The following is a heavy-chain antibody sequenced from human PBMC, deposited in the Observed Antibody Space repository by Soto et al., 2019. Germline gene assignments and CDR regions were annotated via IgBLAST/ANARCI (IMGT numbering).Heavy chain of an antibody. J-gene: IGHJ4*02. CDR2: IDPSDSQT. D-gene: IGHD3-22*01. Sequence: GESMKISSKVSGSSFACYWITWVRQKQGKGLEWMGRIDPSDSQTYYSPSFRGHVTISVTKSITTVFLQWSSLRASDTAMYYCARQIYDSDTGPNFQYYFDSWGQGTPVTGSS. V-gene: IGHV5-10-1*01. CDR3: ARQIYDSDTGPNFQYYFDS. CDR1: GSSFACYW.